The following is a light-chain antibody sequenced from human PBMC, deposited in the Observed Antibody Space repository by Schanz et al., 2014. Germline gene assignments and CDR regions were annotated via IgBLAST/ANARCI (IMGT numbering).Light chain of an antibody. Sequence: EIVLTQSPATLSVSPGERATLSCRASQSISDNLAWYQHKPGQAPRLLIYGASTRATGVPARFSGSGSGTGFALTISSLQSEDFAIYYCQQYKNWPRTFGQGTKVEVK. CDR1: QSISDN. CDR2: GAS. CDR3: QQYKNWPRT. V-gene: IGKV3-15*01. J-gene: IGKJ1*01.